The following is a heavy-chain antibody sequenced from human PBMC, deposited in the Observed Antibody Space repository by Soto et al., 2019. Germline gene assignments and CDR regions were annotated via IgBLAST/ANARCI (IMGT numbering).Heavy chain of an antibody. J-gene: IGHJ5*02. Sequence: PSETLSLTCAVYGGSFSGYYWSWIRQPPGKGLEWIGEINHSGSTNYNPSLKSRVTISVDTSKNQFSLKLSSVTAADTAVYYCARGRVNVHHYDFWRGYQLKDWFDPWGQGTLVTVSS. D-gene: IGHD3-3*01. CDR3: ARGRVNVHHYDFWRGYQLKDWFDP. V-gene: IGHV4-34*01. CDR2: INHSGST. CDR1: GGSFSGYY.